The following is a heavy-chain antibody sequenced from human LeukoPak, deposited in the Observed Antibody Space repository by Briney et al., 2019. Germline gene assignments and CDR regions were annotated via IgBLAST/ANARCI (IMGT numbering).Heavy chain of an antibody. V-gene: IGHV1-46*01. Sequence: GASVKVSCKASGYTFTSYYMHWVRQAPGQGLEWMGIINPSGGSTSYAQKFQGRVTMTSDTSTSTVYMELSSLRSEDTAVYYCARDGSPYYCYMDVWGKGTTVTVSS. J-gene: IGHJ6*03. CDR3: ARDGSPYYCYMDV. CDR1: GYTFTSYY. CDR2: INPSGGST.